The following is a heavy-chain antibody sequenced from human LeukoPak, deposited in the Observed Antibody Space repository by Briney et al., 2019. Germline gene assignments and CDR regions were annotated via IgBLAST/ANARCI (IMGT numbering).Heavy chain of an antibody. V-gene: IGHV1-8*03. CDR3: ARGACSGGSCYSSYYYYYYMDV. J-gene: IGHJ6*03. D-gene: IGHD2-15*01. CDR2: MNPNSGNT. CDR1: GYTFTSYD. Sequence: ASVKVSCKASGYTFTSYDINWVRQATGQGLEWMGWMNPNSGNTGYAQKFQGRVTITRNTSISTAYMELSSLRSEDTAVYYCARGACSGGSCYSSYYYYYYMDVWGKGTTVTVSS.